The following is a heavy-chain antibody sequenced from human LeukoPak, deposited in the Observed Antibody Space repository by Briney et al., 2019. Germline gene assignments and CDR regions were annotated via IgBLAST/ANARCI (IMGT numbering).Heavy chain of an antibody. CDR3: ARGAATTAFDI. D-gene: IGHD1-1*01. J-gene: IGHJ3*02. CDR2: INHSGST. Sequence: PSETLSLTCTVSGGSISSYYWSWIRQPPGKGLEWIGKINHSGSTNYNPSLKSRVTISVDTSKNQFSLKLSSVTAADTAVYYCARGAATTAFDIWGQGTMVTVSS. CDR1: GGSISSYY. V-gene: IGHV4-34*01.